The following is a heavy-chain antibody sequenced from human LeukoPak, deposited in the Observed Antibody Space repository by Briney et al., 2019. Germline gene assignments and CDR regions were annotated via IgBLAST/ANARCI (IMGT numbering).Heavy chain of an antibody. CDR1: GGSITNYY. CDR2: ISYSGNT. Sequence: SETLSLTCTVSGGSITNYYWSWLRQPPGKGLEWIGYISYSGNTNYNPSFKSRVTISVDTSKNQFSLKLNSVTAADTAVYYCARHNSGAGSILGNWGQGTLVTVSS. J-gene: IGHJ1*01. V-gene: IGHV4-59*08. D-gene: IGHD3-10*01. CDR3: ARHNSGAGSILGN.